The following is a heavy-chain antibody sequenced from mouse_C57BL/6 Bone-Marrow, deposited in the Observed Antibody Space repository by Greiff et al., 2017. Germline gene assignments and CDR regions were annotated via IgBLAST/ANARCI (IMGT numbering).Heavy chain of an antibody. V-gene: IGHV5-9-1*02. Sequence: EVKVVESGEGLVKPGGSLKLSCAASGFTFSSYAMSWVRQTPEKRLEWVAYISSGGDYIYYADTVKGRFTISRDNARNTLYLQMSSLKSEDTAMYYCTRILYYYGSSWGFDYWGQGTTLTVSS. J-gene: IGHJ2*01. D-gene: IGHD1-1*01. CDR2: ISSGGDYI. CDR3: TRILYYYGSSWGFDY. CDR1: GFTFSSYA.